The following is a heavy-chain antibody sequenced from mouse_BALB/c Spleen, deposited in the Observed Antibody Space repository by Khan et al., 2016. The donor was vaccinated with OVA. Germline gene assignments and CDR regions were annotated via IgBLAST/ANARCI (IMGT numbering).Heavy chain of an antibody. Sequence: VQLKESGPELVKPGASVKMSCKASGYTYTSYVMHWVKQKPGQGLEWIGYINPYNDGTKYDEKFKGKATLISDKSSSTAYMELSSLTSEDSAVYYCARWGITTGFAYWGQVTLVTVSA. CDR1: GYTYTSYV. CDR3: ARWGITTGFAY. J-gene: IGHJ3*01. CDR2: INPYNDGT. V-gene: IGHV1S136*01. D-gene: IGHD2-4*01.